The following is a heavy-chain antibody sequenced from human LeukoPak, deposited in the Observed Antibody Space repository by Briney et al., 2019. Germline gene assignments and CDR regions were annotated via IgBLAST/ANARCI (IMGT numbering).Heavy chain of an antibody. D-gene: IGHD5-18*01. V-gene: IGHV3-21*05. CDR1: GFTFSSYS. CDR3: ARDQGGYSYGYEFDY. Sequence: GGSLRLSCAASGFTFSSYSMNWVRQAPGKGLEWVSYISSSSYIYYADSVKGRFTISRDNAKNPLYLQMNSLRAEDTAVYYCARDQGGYSYGYEFDYWGQGTLVTVSS. J-gene: IGHJ4*02. CDR2: ISSSSYI.